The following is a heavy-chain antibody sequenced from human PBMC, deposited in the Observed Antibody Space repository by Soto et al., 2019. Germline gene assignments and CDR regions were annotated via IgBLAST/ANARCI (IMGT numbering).Heavy chain of an antibody. D-gene: IGHD3-9*01. Sequence: GESLKISCKGSGYSFAIYWIGLGRQMPEKGLERMGIIYPGDSDTRYSPSFQGQVTISADKSISTAYLQWSSLKASDTAMYYCERLDWMLHHYGMDVWGHGTTVTVSS. J-gene: IGHJ6*02. V-gene: IGHV5-51*01. CDR1: GYSFAIYW. CDR2: IYPGDSDT. CDR3: ERLDWMLHHYGMDV.